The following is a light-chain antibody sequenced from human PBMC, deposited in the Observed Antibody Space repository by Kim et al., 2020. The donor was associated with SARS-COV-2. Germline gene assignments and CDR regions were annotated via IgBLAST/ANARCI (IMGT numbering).Light chain of an antibody. J-gene: IGKJ1*01. Sequence: DVVLTQSPLSLPVTLGQPASISCRSSQSLVHSDGNTYLNWFQQRPGQTPRRLIHKVSNRDAGVPDRFSGSGSGIDFTLQITRVGAEDVGIYYCMKGTHWPGTFGQGTKVDIK. CDR1: QSLVHSDGNTY. CDR2: KVS. V-gene: IGKV2-30*02. CDR3: MKGTHWPGT.